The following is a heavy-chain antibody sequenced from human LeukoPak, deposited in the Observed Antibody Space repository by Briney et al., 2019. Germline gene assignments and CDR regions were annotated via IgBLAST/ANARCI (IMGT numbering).Heavy chain of an antibody. CDR3: ARDTRRSGYSYGYAFDI. D-gene: IGHD5-18*01. J-gene: IGHJ3*02. V-gene: IGHV3-23*01. CDR2: ISGSGGST. CDR1: GFTFSSYA. Sequence: GGSLRLSCAASGFTFSSYAMSWVRQAPGKGLEWVSAISGSGGSTYYADSVKGRFTISRDNSKNTLYLQMNSLRAEDTAVYYCARDTRRSGYSYGYAFDIWGQGTMVTVSS.